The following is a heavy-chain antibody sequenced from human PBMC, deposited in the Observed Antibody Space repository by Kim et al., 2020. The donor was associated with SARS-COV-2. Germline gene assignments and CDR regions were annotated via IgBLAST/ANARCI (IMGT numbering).Heavy chain of an antibody. D-gene: IGHD2-2*01. J-gene: IGHJ4*01. CDR2: IYCSGST. CDR1: GGSISSSSYY. CDR3: ARHSPSSRVVVVPAID. V-gene: IGHV4-39*01. Sequence: SETLSLTCTVSGGSISSSSYYWGWIRQPPGKGLEWIGSIYCSGSTYYNPSLKSRVTISVDTSKNQFSLKLSSVTAADTAVYYCARHSPSSRVVVVPAID.